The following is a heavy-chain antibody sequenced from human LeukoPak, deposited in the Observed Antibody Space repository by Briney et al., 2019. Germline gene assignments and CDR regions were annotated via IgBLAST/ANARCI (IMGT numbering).Heavy chain of an antibody. CDR3: ARGPGGYGPFDY. Sequence: GGSLRLSCTVSGFTFSNYWMSWVRQTPGKGLEWVANIEQDGSEKWYVDSVKGRFTISRDNAKNSLYLQMNSLRAEDTAVYYCARGPGGYGPFDYWGQGTLVTVSS. D-gene: IGHD5-12*01. CDR1: GFTFSNYW. CDR2: IEQDGSEK. V-gene: IGHV3-7*01. J-gene: IGHJ4*02.